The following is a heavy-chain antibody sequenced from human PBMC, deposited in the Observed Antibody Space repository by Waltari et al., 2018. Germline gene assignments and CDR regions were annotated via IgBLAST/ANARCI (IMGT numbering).Heavy chain of an antibody. D-gene: IGHD3-3*01. J-gene: IGHJ5*02. CDR1: GGTFSSYA. V-gene: IGHV1-69*10. CDR3: AIFGAVPHNWFDP. Sequence: QVQLVQSGAEVKKPGSSVKVSCKASGGTFSSYAISWVRQAPGQGLEWMGGLSPILGIANYAQKFQGRVTITADKSTSTAYMELSSLRSEDTAVYYCAIFGAVPHNWFDPWGQGTLVTVSS. CDR2: LSPILGIA.